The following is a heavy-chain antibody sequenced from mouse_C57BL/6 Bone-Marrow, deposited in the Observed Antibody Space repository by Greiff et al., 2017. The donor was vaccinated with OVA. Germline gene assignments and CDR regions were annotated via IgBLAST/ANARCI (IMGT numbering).Heavy chain of an antibody. CDR3: ARDCAYAMDY. J-gene: IGHJ4*01. CDR2: IDPSDSYT. V-gene: IGHV1-69*01. CDR1: GYTFTSYW. Sequence: VQLQQPGAELVMPGASVKLSCKASGYTFTSYWMHWVKQRPGQGLEWIGEIDPSDSYTNYNQKFKGKSTLTVDKSSSTAYMQLSSLTSEDSAVYCCARDCAYAMDYGGRGTAVTVSA.